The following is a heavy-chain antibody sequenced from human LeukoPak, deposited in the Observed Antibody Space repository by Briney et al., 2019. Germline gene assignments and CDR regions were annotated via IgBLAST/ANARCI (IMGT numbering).Heavy chain of an antibody. V-gene: IGHV3-23*01. D-gene: IGHD3-10*01. Sequence: PGGSLRLSCAASGFXFSSYAISWVRQAPGKGLQWVSAISGSGGSTYYADSVKGRFTISRDNSKNTLYLQMNSLRAEDTAVYYCAKCQVSDYFDYWGQGTLVTVSS. CDR3: AKCQVSDYFDY. CDR2: ISGSGGST. J-gene: IGHJ4*02. CDR1: GFXFSSYA.